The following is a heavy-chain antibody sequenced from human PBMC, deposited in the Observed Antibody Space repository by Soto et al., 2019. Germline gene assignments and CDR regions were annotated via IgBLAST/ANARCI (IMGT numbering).Heavy chain of an antibody. CDR3: ASDYDILTGYYNAAFDI. CDR1: GYSFTSYW. V-gene: IGHV5-10-1*01. D-gene: IGHD3-9*01. J-gene: IGHJ3*02. Sequence: GESLKISCKDSGYSFTSYWISWVRQMPGKGLEWMGRIDPSDSYTNYSPSFQGHVTISADKSISTAYLQWSSLKASDTAMYYCASDYDILTGYYNAAFDIWGQGTMVTVSS. CDR2: IDPSDSYT.